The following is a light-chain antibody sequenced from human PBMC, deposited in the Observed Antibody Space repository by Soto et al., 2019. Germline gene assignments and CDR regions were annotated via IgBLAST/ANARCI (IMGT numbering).Light chain of an antibody. Sequence: HSVLTQPASVSGSPGQSITISCTGTSSDVGSYNFVSWYQQHPGKAPKLMIYEGSKRPSGVSNRFSGSKSGNTASLTISGLQAEDDADYYCCSYAGSSTWVFGGGTKLTVL. V-gene: IGLV2-23*01. CDR2: EGS. CDR1: SSDVGSYNF. J-gene: IGLJ3*02. CDR3: CSYAGSSTWV.